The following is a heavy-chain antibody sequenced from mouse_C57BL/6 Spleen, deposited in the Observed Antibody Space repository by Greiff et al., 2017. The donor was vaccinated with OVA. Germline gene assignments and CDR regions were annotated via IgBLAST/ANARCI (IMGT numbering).Heavy chain of an antibody. Sequence: EVQLQQSGGGLVKPGGSLKLSCAASGFTFSSYAMSWVRQTPEKRLEWVATISDGGSYTYYPDNVKGRFTISRDNAKNNLYLQMSHLKSEDTAMYYCARGGYGSSYAMDYWGQGTSVTVSS. V-gene: IGHV5-4*01. J-gene: IGHJ4*01. D-gene: IGHD1-1*01. CDR2: ISDGGSYT. CDR1: GFTFSSYA. CDR3: ARGGYGSSYAMDY.